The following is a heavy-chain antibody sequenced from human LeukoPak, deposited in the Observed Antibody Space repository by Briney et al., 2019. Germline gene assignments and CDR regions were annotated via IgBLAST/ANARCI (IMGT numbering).Heavy chain of an antibody. Sequence: GGSLRLSCVVSGFTFSSYNINWIRQAPGKGLEWVSAISGSGGSTYYADSVKGRFTISRDNSKNTLYLQMNSLRAEDTAVYYCAKSKGLLWFGELLPGFDYWGQGTLVTVSS. V-gene: IGHV3-23*01. CDR1: GFTFSSYN. CDR3: AKSKGLLWFGELLPGFDY. D-gene: IGHD3-10*01. CDR2: ISGSGGST. J-gene: IGHJ4*02.